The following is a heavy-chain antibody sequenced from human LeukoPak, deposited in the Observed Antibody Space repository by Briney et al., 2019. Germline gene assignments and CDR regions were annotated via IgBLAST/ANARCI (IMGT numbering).Heavy chain of an antibody. D-gene: IGHD2-21*02. Sequence: SETLSLTCAVYGGSFSGYYWSWIRQPPGKGLEWIGEINHSGSTNYNPSLKSRVTISVDTSKNQFSLKLSSVTAADTAVYYCARGPRVTAPFDYWGQGTLVTVSS. J-gene: IGHJ4*02. CDR2: INHSGST. CDR3: ARGPRVTAPFDY. CDR1: GGSFSGYY. V-gene: IGHV4-34*01.